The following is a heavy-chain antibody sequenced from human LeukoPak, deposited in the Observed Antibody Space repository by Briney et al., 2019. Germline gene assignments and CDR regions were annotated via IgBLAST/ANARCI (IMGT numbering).Heavy chain of an antibody. V-gene: IGHV4-34*01. J-gene: IGHJ4*02. CDR1: GGSFSGYY. D-gene: IGHD3-10*01. Sequence: SETLSLTCAVYGGSFSGYYWSWIRQPPGKGLEWIGEINHSGSTNYNLSLKSRVTISVDTSKNQFSLKLSSVTAADTAVYYCARGSSSTYYYGSGSYLYFDYWGQGTLVTVSS. CDR3: ARGSSSTYYYGSGSYLYFDY. CDR2: INHSGST.